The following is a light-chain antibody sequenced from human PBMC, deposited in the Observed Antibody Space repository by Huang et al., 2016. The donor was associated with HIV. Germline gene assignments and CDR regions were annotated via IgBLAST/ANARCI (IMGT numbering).Light chain of an antibody. CDR2: WAA. Sequence: DIVMTQSPDSLAVFLGERATINCKSSQSVLYSSNNKNYLTWYQQKPGQPHKLLIYWAATRESGVPDRFSGSGSGTDFTLTISSLQAEDVAVYYCQQYYSTPRTFGQGTKVEIK. CDR3: QQYYSTPRT. V-gene: IGKV4-1*01. CDR1: QSVLYSSNNKNY. J-gene: IGKJ1*01.